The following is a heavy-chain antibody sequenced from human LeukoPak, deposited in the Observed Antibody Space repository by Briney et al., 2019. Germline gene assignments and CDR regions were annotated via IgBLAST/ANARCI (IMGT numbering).Heavy chain of an antibody. Sequence: PSETLSLTCAVSGGSISSSNWWSWVRQPPGKGLEWIGEIYHSGSTNYNPSLKSRVTISVDTSKNQFSLKLSSVTAADTAVYYCARTDSSSWYAYWGQGTLVTVSS. V-gene: IGHV4-4*02. J-gene: IGHJ4*02. D-gene: IGHD6-13*01. CDR3: ARTDSSSWYAY. CDR1: GGSISSSNW. CDR2: IYHSGST.